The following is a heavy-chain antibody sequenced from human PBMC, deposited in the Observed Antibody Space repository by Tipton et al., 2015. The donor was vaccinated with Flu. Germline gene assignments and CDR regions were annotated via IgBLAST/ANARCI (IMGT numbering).Heavy chain of an antibody. V-gene: IGHV4-38-2*01. D-gene: IGHD4-23*01. CDR2: IHRSGNT. CDR1: GDSIGSRYY. Sequence: TLSLTYSVSGDSIGSRYYWGWIRQPPGKGLEWIGNIHRSGNTYHNPSLKSRVTISVDTSKNQFSLKLSSVTATDTAVYYCVRRISRRWLVPFDYWGQGTLVAVSS. CDR3: VRRISRRWLVPFDY. J-gene: IGHJ4*02.